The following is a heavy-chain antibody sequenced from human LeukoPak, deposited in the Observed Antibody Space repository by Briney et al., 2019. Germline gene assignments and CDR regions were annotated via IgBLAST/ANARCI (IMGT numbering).Heavy chain of an antibody. V-gene: IGHV3-7*01. CDR1: GFTFRSYW. D-gene: IGHD1-26*01. Sequence: GGSLRPSCAASGFTFRSYWMSWVRQAPGKGLELVATIKQDGSEKYYVDSVKGRFTISRDNAKNSLYLQMNNLRAEDTAVYYCARAEEWDLVRSRYFHHWGQGTLVTVSS. CDR2: IKQDGSEK. J-gene: IGHJ1*01. CDR3: ARAEEWDLVRSRYFHH.